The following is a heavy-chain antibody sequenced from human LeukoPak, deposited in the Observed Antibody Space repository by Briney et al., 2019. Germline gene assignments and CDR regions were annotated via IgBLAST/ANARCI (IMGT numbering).Heavy chain of an antibody. CDR3: ARASYSYDISGWVPFDY. CDR2: IYTSGST. V-gene: IGHV4-61*02. D-gene: IGHD3-22*01. CDR1: GNSLSSGDYY. J-gene: IGHJ4*02. Sequence: SETLSLTCTVSGNSLSSGDYYWSWIRQPAGKGLEWLGRIYTSGSTTYNPSLKSRVTISGDTSENQFSLRLSSVTAADTAVYYCARASYSYDISGWVPFDYWGQGTLVTVSS.